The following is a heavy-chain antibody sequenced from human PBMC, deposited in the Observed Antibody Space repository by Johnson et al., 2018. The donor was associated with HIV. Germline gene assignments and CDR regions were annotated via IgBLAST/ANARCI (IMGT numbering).Heavy chain of an antibody. CDR1: GFTVSSNY. V-gene: IGHV3-30*03. D-gene: IGHD6-6*01. Sequence: QVQLVESGGGLVQPGGSLRLSCAVSGFTVSSNYMSWVRQAPGKGLEWVAVISYDGSNKYYADSVKGRFTISRDNSKNTLYLQLNSLRVEDTAIYYCARAQLLADDAFNNWGQGTMVTVSS. CDR2: ISYDGSNK. CDR3: ARAQLLADDAFNN. J-gene: IGHJ3*02.